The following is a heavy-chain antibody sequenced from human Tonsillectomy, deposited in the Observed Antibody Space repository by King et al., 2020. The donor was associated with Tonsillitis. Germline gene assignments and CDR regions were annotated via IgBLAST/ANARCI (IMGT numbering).Heavy chain of an antibody. CDR1: GFTVSSNY. V-gene: IGHV3-53*01. CDR3: ARGAYCYDSSGYAYFDY. J-gene: IGHJ4*02. Sequence: VQLVESGGGLIQPGGSLRLSCAASGFTVSSNYMSWVRQAPGKGLEWVSLIYSGGSTYYADSVRGRFTTSRDNSKNTLYLQMNSLRAEDTAVYYCARGAYCYDSSGYAYFDYWGQGTLVTVSS. D-gene: IGHD3-22*01. CDR2: IYSGGST.